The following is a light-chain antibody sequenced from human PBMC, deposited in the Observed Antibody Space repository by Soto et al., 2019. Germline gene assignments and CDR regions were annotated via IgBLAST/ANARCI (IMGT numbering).Light chain of an antibody. J-gene: IGLJ1*01. V-gene: IGLV2-14*01. CDR3: SSFTASTTRV. Sequence: QSALTQPASVSGSPGQSITISCTGTSSDVGGYNFVSWYQHHPGKAPKLMIYEVRNRPSGVSSRFSASKSGNTASLTISGLQAEDEADYYCSSFTASTTRVFGTGTKVTVL. CDR1: SSDVGGYNF. CDR2: EVR.